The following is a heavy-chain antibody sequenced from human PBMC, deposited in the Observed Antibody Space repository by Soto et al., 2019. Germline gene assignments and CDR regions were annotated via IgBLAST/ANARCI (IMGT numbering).Heavy chain of an antibody. D-gene: IGHD3-22*01. CDR3: AREFIASYYDSSGNNAFDF. V-gene: IGHV1-46*01. CDR1: GYTFTNYY. Sequence: QVQLVQSGAEVKKPGASVKVSCKTSGYTFTNYYIHWVRQAPGQGLEWMGIINPSGVSTTYAHKSQGRVTMTRDRSTSTVYMELSSLRSEVTAVYYCAREFIASYYDSSGNNAFDFWGQGTMVTVSS. CDR2: INPSGVST. J-gene: IGHJ3*01.